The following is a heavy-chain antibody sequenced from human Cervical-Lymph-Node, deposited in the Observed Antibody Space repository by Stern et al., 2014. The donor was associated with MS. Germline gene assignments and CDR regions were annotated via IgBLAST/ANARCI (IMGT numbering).Heavy chain of an antibody. CDR3: ARSSEVAANVGDFDY. D-gene: IGHD6-19*01. CDR2: ISAYNGNT. J-gene: IGHJ4*02. CDR1: GYTFTSYG. Sequence: MQLVESGAEVKKPGASVKVSCKASGYTFTSYGISWVRQAPGQGLEWMGWISAYNGNTSYAQKLQGRVTMTTDTSTSTAYMELRSLRSDDTAVYYCARSSEVAANVGDFDYWGQGTLVTVSS. V-gene: IGHV1-18*01.